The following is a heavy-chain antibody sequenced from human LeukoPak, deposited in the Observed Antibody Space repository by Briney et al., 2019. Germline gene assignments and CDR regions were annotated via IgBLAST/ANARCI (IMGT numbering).Heavy chain of an antibody. CDR2: ISGSGGST. Sequence: GGSLRLSCAASGFTFSSYWMSWVRQAPGKGLEWVSAISGSGGSTYYADSVKGRFTISRDNSKNTLYLQMNSLRAEDTAVYYCAKDHYDFWSGYQYYFDYWGQGTLVTVSS. CDR3: AKDHYDFWSGYQYYFDY. CDR1: GFTFSSYW. J-gene: IGHJ4*02. V-gene: IGHV3-23*01. D-gene: IGHD3-3*01.